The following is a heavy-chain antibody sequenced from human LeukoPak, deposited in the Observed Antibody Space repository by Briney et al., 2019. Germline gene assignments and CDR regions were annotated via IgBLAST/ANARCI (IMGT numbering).Heavy chain of an antibody. CDR3: ARDLSGIAGYTYGRGIDY. Sequence: ASVKVSCMASGYTFTSYYMHWVRQAPGQGREWMGIIHPSGGSTSYAQKFQGRVTMTRDTSTSTVYMELSSLRSEDTAVYYCARDLSGIAGYTYGRGIDYWGQGTLVTVSS. J-gene: IGHJ4*02. CDR1: GYTFTSYY. CDR2: IHPSGGST. D-gene: IGHD5-18*01. V-gene: IGHV1-46*01.